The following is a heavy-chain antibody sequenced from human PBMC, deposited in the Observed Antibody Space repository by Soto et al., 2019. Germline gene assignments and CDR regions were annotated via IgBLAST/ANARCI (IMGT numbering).Heavy chain of an antibody. CDR1: GFTFSSYA. Sequence: EVQLLESGGGLVQPGGSLRLSCAASGFTFSSYAMSWVRQAPGKGLEWFSGISGSGDSTYYADSVKGPFTISRDNSKNTLYLQMNSLRAEDTAVYYCAKGVPGIAVAGTGYFQHWGQGTLVTVSS. V-gene: IGHV3-23*01. D-gene: IGHD6-19*01. J-gene: IGHJ1*01. CDR3: AKGVPGIAVAGTGYFQH. CDR2: ISGSGDST.